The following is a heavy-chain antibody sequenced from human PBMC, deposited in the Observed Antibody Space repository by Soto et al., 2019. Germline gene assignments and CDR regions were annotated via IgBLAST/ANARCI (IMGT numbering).Heavy chain of an antibody. CDR3: ARNRVAGWNPFDY. J-gene: IGHJ4*02. D-gene: IGHD1-1*01. CDR1: GFSFSSYS. V-gene: IGHV3-48*02. Sequence: EVQLVESGGGLVQPGGSLRLSCAASGFSFSSYSINWVRQAPGKGLEWVSYISSGSTKYYADSVKGRFTISRDNAKDSLYLQMNSLRDEDTAVYYCARNRVAGWNPFDYWGQGALVTVTS. CDR2: ISSGSTK.